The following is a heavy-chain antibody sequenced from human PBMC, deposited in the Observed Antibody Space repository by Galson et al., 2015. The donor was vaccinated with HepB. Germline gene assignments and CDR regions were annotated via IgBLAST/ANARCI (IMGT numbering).Heavy chain of an antibody. Sequence: SLRLSCAASGFTFSSYWMHWVRQAPGKGLVWVSRINSDGSSTSYADSVKGRFTISRDNAKNTLYLQMYSLRAEDTAVYYCARGAYYYYGMDVWGQGTTVTVSS. CDR2: INSDGSST. J-gene: IGHJ6*02. V-gene: IGHV3-74*01. CDR3: ARGAYYYYGMDV. CDR1: GFTFSSYW.